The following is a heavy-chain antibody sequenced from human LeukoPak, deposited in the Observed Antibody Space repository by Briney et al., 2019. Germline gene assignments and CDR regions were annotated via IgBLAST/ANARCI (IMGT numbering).Heavy chain of an antibody. J-gene: IGHJ5*02. CDR3: ARDPRRFLEWLSANWFDP. V-gene: IGHV3-48*01. CDR1: GFTFSSYS. CDR2: ISSSSSTI. Sequence: PGGSLRLSCAASGFTFSSYSMNWVRQAPGKGLEWVSYISSSSSTIYYADSVKSRFTISRDYAKNSLYLQMNSLRAEDTAVYYCARDPRRFLEWLSANWFDPWGQGTLVTVSS. D-gene: IGHD3-3*01.